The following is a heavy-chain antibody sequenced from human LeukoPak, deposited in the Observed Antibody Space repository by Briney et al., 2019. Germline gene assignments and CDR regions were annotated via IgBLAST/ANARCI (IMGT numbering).Heavy chain of an antibody. V-gene: IGHV3-30*18. CDR1: GFTFSSYG. Sequence: GGSLRLSCAASGFTFSSYGMLWVRQAPGKGLEWVAVISYDGSNKYYADSVKGRFTISRDNSKNTLYLQMNSLRAEDTAVYYCAKDYYDSSGYYYATDYWGQGTLVTVSS. CDR3: AKDYYDSSGYYYATDY. CDR2: ISYDGSNK. J-gene: IGHJ4*02. D-gene: IGHD3-22*01.